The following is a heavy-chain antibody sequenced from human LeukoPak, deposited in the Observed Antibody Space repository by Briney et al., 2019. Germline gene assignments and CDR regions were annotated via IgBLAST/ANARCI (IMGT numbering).Heavy chain of an antibody. J-gene: IGHJ4*02. CDR1: GLTFSPYS. CDR3: ARDLPVAAADY. CDR2: ISSSTTSI. Sequence: GGSLRLSCAASGLTFSPYSLNWVRQAPGKGLEWISYISSSTTSIYYADSVKGRFTISRDNAKNSLYLQMNSLRAEDTAVYYCARDLPVAAADYWGQGTLVTVSS. D-gene: IGHD6-13*01. V-gene: IGHV3-48*01.